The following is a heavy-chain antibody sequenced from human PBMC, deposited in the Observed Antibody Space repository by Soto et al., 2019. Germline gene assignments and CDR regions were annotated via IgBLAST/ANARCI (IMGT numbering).Heavy chain of an antibody. CDR1: GFTFSSYW. CDR3: ARDPFRWGRYYDFWSGYYETYYYGMDV. J-gene: IGHJ6*02. D-gene: IGHD3-3*01. Sequence: GGSLRLSCAASGFTFSSYWMSWVRQAPGKGLEWVANIKQDGSEKYYVDSVKGRFTISRDNAKNSLYLQMNSLRAEDTAVYYCARDPFRWGRYYDFWSGYYETYYYGMDVWGQGTTVTVSS. V-gene: IGHV3-7*03. CDR2: IKQDGSEK.